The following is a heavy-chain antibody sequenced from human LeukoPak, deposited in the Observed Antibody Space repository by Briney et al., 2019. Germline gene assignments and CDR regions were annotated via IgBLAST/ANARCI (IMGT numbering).Heavy chain of an antibody. CDR3: TRDQTPYY. CDR2: ISSEAYGGTP. V-gene: IGHV3-49*04. CDR1: GFTFSSYE. J-gene: IGHJ4*02. Sequence: GGSLRLSCAASGFTFSSYEMNWVRQAPGKGLEWVGFISSEAYGGTPEYAASVKGRFTISRDDSKSIAYLQMNSLKTEDTAVYYCTRDQTPYYWGQGTLVTVSS.